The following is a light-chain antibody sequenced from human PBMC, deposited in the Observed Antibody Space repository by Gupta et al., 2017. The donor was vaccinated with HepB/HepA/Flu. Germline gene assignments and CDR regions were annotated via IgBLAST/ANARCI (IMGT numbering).Light chain of an antibody. J-gene: IGLJ2*01. V-gene: IGLV2-18*02. Sequence: QSALTQPPSVSGSPGQSVTISCTGTTSDVGSYNRVSWYQQSPGTAPKLLISEVTKRPSGVPDRFSGSESGSTASLTISGLQAEDEANYYCSSYTSRSTVIFGGGTKLTVL. CDR1: TSDVGSYNR. CDR3: SSYTSRSTVI. CDR2: EVT.